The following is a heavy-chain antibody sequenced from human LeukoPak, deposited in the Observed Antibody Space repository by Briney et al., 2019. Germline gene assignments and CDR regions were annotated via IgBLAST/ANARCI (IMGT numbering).Heavy chain of an antibody. D-gene: IGHD2-2*01. J-gene: IGHJ4*02. CDR1: GGSISSYY. CDR3: AKAGGVYCSSTSCYVS. V-gene: IGHV4-59*08. CDR2: IYHSGSA. Sequence: SETLSLTCTVSGGSISSYYWSWIRQPPGKGREWIGYIYHSGSANYNPSLKSRVTISVDTSKNQFSLNLSSVTAADTAVYYCAKAGGVYCSSTSCYVSWGQGTLVTVSS.